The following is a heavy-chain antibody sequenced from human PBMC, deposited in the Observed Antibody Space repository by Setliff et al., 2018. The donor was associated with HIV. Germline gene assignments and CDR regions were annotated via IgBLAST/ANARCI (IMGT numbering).Heavy chain of an antibody. J-gene: IGHJ4*02. CDR3: ARSPRIGVAGEFEY. CDR1: GGPISSYY. CDR2: IYTSGSV. Sequence: KPSETLSLTCTVPGGPISSYYWSWIRQPPGKGLEWIGFIYTSGSVNYNPSLNSRVTISVDTSKNQFSLKVNSVTAADTAVYYCARSPRIGVAGEFEYWGQGTLVTVSS. D-gene: IGHD6-19*01. V-gene: IGHV4-4*09.